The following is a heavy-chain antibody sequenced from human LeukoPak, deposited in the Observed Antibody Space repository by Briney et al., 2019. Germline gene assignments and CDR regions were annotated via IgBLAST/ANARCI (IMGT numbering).Heavy chain of an antibody. CDR2: IWYDGRNE. CDR1: GFIFGNYG. CDR3: ARDKYCSGASCWHGMDV. Sequence: GGSPRLSCAASGFIFGNYGMHWVRQASGKGLEWVAGIWYDGRNEDYVDSVKGRLTISRDNSKHTLYVQMNSLRVEDTAVYYCARDKYCSGASCWHGMDVWGQGTTVTVPS. D-gene: IGHD2-15*01. J-gene: IGHJ6*02. V-gene: IGHV3-33*01.